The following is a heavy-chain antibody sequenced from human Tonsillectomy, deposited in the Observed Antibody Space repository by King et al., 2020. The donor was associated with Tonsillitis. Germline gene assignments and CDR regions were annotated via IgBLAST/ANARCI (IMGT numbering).Heavy chain of an antibody. CDR3: TTFWSGYFDY. D-gene: IGHD3-3*01. V-gene: IGHV3-7*01. Sequence: VQLVESGGGLVQPGGSLRLSCAASGFTFSNYWMSWVRQAPGKGLEWVANIDQDGSEKFYVDSVKGRFTISRDNAKNSLYLQMNSLRAEDTAVYFCTTFWSGYFDYWGQGPLVTVSS. J-gene: IGHJ4*02. CDR1: GFTFSNYW. CDR2: IDQDGSEK.